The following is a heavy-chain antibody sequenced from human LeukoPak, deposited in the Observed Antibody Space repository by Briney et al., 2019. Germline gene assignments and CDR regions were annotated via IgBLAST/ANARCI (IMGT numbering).Heavy chain of an antibody. J-gene: IGHJ4*02. CDR3: VRDGEYSHGIDFDY. D-gene: IGHD5-18*01. CDR2: TNGDGSDT. Sequence: GGSQSLFCAVSGFLHRNCWMHWVREARVKVLVWVSCTNGDGSDTSYAASVKGRFTISRDSATNTLYLQMNSLRAEDTAIYYCVRDGEYSHGIDFDYWGQGTLVTVSP. CDR1: GFLHRNCW. V-gene: IGHV3-74*01.